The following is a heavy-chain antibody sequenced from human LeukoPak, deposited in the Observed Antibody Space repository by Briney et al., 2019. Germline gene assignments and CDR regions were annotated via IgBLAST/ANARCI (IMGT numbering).Heavy chain of an antibody. CDR3: AKQYSYGDY. D-gene: IGHD5-18*01. J-gene: IGHJ4*02. V-gene: IGHV3-11*01. CDR1: GFTFSDYY. Sequence: GGSLRLSCAASGFTFSDYYMSWIRQAPGKGLEWVSYISSSGSTIYYADSVKGRFTISRGNSKNSLYLQMNSLRTEDTALYYCAKQYSYGDYWGQGTLVTVSS. CDR2: ISSSGSTI.